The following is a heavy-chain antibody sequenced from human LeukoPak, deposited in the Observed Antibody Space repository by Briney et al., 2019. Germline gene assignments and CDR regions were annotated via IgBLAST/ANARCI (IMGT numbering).Heavy chain of an antibody. J-gene: IGHJ4*02. V-gene: IGHV3-30-3*01. CDR1: GFTFSSYA. D-gene: IGHD5-18*01. Sequence: GGSLRLSCAASGFTFSSYAMHWVRQAPGKGLEWVAVISYDGSNKYYADSVKGQFTISRDNSKNTLYLQMNSLRAEDTAVYYCASPGTYTAMAIFDYWGQGTLVTVSS. CDR3: ASPGTYTAMAIFDY. CDR2: ISYDGSNK.